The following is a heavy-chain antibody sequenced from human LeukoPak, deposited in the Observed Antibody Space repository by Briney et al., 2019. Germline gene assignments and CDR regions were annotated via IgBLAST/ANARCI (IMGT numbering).Heavy chain of an antibody. CDR3: ARGSGSYSSDAFDI. CDR1: GFTFRSYW. J-gene: IGHJ3*02. D-gene: IGHD3-10*01. Sequence: GGSLRLSCAASGFTFRSYWMHWVRQTPGKGPVWVSRINGDGSNTTYADSVKGRFTTPRDTAKNTLYLQMNSLRAEDTAVYYCARGSGSYSSDAFDIWGQGTMVTVSS. V-gene: IGHV3-74*01. CDR2: INGDGSNT.